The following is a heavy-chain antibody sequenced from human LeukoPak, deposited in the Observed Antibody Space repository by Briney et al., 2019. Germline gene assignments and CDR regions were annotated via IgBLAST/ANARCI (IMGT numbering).Heavy chain of an antibody. CDR3: VKGRCSGSSCYGGDY. V-gene: IGHV3-33*06. CDR1: GFTFSSYG. CDR2: IWYDGSNK. Sequence: GRSLRLSCAASGFTFSSYGMHWVRQAPGKGLEWVAVIWYDGSNKYYADSVKGRFTISRDNSKNTLYLQMSSLRAEDTAVYYCVKGRCSGSSCYGGDYWGQGTLVTVSS. D-gene: IGHD2-2*01. J-gene: IGHJ4*02.